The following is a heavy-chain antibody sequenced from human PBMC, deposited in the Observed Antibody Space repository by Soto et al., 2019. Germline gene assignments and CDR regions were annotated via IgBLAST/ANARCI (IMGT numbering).Heavy chain of an antibody. Sequence: PSETLSLTCTVSGGSISSSSYFWGWIRQPPGKGLEWIGSIYYSGSTNYNPSLKSRVTISVDTSKNQFSLKLSSVTAADTAVYYCARVISNHGYYAMDVWGQGTTVTV. D-gene: IGHD4-4*01. CDR2: IYYSGST. V-gene: IGHV4-39*07. J-gene: IGHJ6*02. CDR3: ARVISNHGYYAMDV. CDR1: GGSISSSSYF.